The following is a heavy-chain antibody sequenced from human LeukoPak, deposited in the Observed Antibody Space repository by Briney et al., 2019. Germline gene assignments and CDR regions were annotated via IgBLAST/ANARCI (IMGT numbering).Heavy chain of an antibody. Sequence: AGGSLRLSCAASGFTFSSYAMSWVRQAPGKGLEWVSAISGSGGSTYYADSVKGRFTISRDNSKNTLYLQMNSLRAEDTAVYYCAKGGGDSSSWYRGLFDYWGQGTLVTVSS. CDR3: AKGGGDSSSWYRGLFDY. J-gene: IGHJ4*02. V-gene: IGHV3-23*01. CDR1: GFTFSSYA. D-gene: IGHD6-13*01. CDR2: ISGSGGST.